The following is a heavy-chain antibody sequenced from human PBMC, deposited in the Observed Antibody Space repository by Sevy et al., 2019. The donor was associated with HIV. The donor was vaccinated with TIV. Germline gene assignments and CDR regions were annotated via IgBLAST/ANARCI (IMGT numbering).Heavy chain of an antibody. CDR1: GGSFSGYY. CDR3: ARDCSSTSCYYYYYGMDV. J-gene: IGHJ6*02. V-gene: IGHV4-34*01. CDR2: INHSGST. Sequence: SETLSLTCAVYGGSFSGYYWSWIRQPPGKGLEWIGEINHSGSTNYNPSLKSRVTISVDTSKNQFSLKLSSVTAADTAVYYCARDCSSTSCYYYYYGMDVWGQRTTVTVSS. D-gene: IGHD2-2*01.